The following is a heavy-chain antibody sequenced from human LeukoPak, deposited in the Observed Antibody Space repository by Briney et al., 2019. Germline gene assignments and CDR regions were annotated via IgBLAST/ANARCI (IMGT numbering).Heavy chain of an antibody. Sequence: GGSLRLSCEASGFTFSSYAMSWVRQAPGKGLEWVSGFSGSGGSTYYADSVKGRFTISRDNSKNTLYLQMNSLRAADTAVYYCARAGNIRFDYWGQGTLVTVSS. J-gene: IGHJ4*02. CDR1: GFTFSSYA. CDR3: ARAGNIRFDY. D-gene: IGHD1/OR15-1a*01. V-gene: IGHV3-23*01. CDR2: FSGSGGST.